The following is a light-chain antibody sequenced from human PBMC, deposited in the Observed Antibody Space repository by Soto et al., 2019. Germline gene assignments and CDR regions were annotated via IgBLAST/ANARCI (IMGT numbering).Light chain of an antibody. CDR3: SSYTSSSTVV. V-gene: IGLV2-14*01. CDR1: SSDVGGYNY. CDR2: DVS. J-gene: IGLJ2*01. Sequence: QSALTQPASVSGSPGQSITISCTGTSSDVGGYNYVSWYQQHPGKAPKLMIYDVSNRPSGVSSRFSGSKSGNTASLSISGLQPEDEADYYCSSYTSSSTVVFGGGTKVTVL.